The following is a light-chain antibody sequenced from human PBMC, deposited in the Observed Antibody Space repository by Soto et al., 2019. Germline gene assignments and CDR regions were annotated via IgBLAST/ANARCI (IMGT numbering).Light chain of an antibody. CDR3: QQRSNCLGYT. Sequence: EIVLTQSPATLSLSPGERATLSCRASQSVSSYLAWYQQKPGQAPRLLIYDASNRATGIPARFSGSGSGTDFTLTISSLEPEAFAVSYCQQRSNCLGYTFGQGTKLEIK. J-gene: IGKJ2*01. CDR1: QSVSSY. V-gene: IGKV3-11*01. CDR2: DAS.